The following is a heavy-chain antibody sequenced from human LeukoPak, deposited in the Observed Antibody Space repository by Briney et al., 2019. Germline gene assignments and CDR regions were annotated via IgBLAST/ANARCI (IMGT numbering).Heavy chain of an antibody. J-gene: IGHJ4*02. CDR1: GFSFSDYD. CDR3: GRAFPPLRTSSAGDL. V-gene: IGHV3-21*01. D-gene: IGHD3-16*01. Sequence: GGSLRLSCSASGFSFSDYDMNWVRQAPGKGLEWVSSISGRSSHIYYGDSVKGRFAISRDNAKNSLDLQINSLGAEDTAVYYCGRAFPPLRTSSAGDLWGQGILVTVSS. CDR2: ISGRSSHI.